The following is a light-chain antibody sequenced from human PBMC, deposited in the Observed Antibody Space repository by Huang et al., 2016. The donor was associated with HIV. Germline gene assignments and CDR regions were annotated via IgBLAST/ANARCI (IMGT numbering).Light chain of an antibody. CDR1: QGISTY. Sequence: DIQMTQSPSSLSASVGDRVTITCRASQGISTYLNWYQQKPGKAPKLLIYAASTLKSGGPSRFSGSGSGTDFTLTISSLQPEDGATYYCQQTYSTLTFGPGTKVDIK. J-gene: IGKJ3*01. V-gene: IGKV1-39*01. CDR3: QQTYSTLT. CDR2: AAS.